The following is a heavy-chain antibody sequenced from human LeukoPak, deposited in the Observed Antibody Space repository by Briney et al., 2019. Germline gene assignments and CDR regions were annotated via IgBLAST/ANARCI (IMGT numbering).Heavy chain of an antibody. CDR1: GDSVSSNSAA. J-gene: IGHJ4*02. Sequence: SQTLSLTCVISGDSVSSNSAAWNWIRRSPSRGLEWLGRTYYRSKWYSYSAVSVKSRIIINPDTSKNQFSLKLSSVTAADTAVYYCAREPWGSSGYYDYWGQGTLVTVSS. V-gene: IGHV6-1*01. CDR2: TYYRSKWYS. CDR3: AREPWGSSGYYDY. D-gene: IGHD3-22*01.